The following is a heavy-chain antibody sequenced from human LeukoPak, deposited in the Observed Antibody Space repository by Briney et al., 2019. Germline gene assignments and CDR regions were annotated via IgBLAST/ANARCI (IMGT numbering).Heavy chain of an antibody. J-gene: IGHJ6*02. D-gene: IGHD3-3*01. CDR1: GFTVSSNY. V-gene: IGHV3-53*01. CDR3: ARGPRVYFGVVRYGMDV. CDR2: IYSGGST. Sequence: GGSLRLSCAASGFTVSSNYMSWVRQAPGKGLEWGSVIYSGGSTSYADSAKGRFPTSRDNSKNTLYLQMNSLRAADTAVYYCARGPRVYFGVVRYGMDVWGQGTTVTVSS.